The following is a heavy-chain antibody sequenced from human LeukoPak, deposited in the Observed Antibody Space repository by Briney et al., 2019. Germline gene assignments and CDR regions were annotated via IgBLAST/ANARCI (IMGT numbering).Heavy chain of an antibody. CDR1: GDSINFDY. D-gene: IGHD3-22*01. Sequence: SETLSLTCIVPGDSINFDYWSWIRQPPGKGLEWVGCLYNNGSTSYSPSLKSRVTISVDTSKNQFSLKLNSMTTADTAVYYCARGRAYTYYRGLDPWGQGRLVTVSS. V-gene: IGHV4-59*01. CDR3: ARGRAYTYYRGLDP. J-gene: IGHJ5*02. CDR2: LYNNGST.